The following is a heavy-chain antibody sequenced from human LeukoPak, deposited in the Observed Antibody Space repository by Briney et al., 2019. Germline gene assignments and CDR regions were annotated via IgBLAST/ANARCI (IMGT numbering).Heavy chain of an antibody. CDR3: ARGSDAYELDY. Sequence: SSETLSLTCTVSGGSISSYYWSWIRQPPGKGLEWIGYIYYSGSTNYNPSLKSRVTISVDTSKNQFSLKLSSVTAADTAVYYCARGSDAYELDYWGQGTLVTVSS. CDR1: GGSISSYY. D-gene: IGHD5-24*01. J-gene: IGHJ4*02. CDR2: IYYSGST. V-gene: IGHV4-59*01.